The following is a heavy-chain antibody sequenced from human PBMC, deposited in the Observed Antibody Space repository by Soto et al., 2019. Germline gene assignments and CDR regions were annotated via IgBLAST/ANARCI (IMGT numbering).Heavy chain of an antibody. J-gene: IGHJ5*02. CDR3: SSDVYKALDP. Sequence: SVKVSCQAYGGTFSSYGISLVRQAPGQGLEWMGGIIPIFGTAKYAQTFQGRVTITADESTTTAYMELSSLSSDDTAIYYRSSDVYKALDPWGQGTLVAVS. V-gene: IGHV1-69*13. D-gene: IGHD3-10*01. CDR2: IIPIFGTA. CDR1: GGTFSSYG.